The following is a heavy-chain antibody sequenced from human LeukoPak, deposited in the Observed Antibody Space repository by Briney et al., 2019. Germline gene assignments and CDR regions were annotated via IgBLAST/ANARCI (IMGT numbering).Heavy chain of an antibody. V-gene: IGHV4-31*03. CDR1: GGSISSGGYY. CDR3: ARDLPKRGLDY. Sequence: SETLSLTCTVSGGSISSGGYYWSWIRQHPGKGLEWIGYIYYSGSTYYNPSLKSRVTISVDTSKNQFSLKLSSVTAADTAVHYCARDLPKRGLDYWGQGTLVTVSS. J-gene: IGHJ4*02. CDR2: IYYSGST.